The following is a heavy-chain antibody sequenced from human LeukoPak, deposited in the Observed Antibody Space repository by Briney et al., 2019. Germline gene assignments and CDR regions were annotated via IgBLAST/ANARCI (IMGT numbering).Heavy chain of an antibody. CDR3: ARDQAPYGDYVPLFDP. V-gene: IGHV3-66*01. CDR2: IYSDGST. D-gene: IGHD4-17*01. CDR1: GFIVSGDF. J-gene: IGHJ5*02. Sequence: GGSLRLSCAASGFIVSGDFMSWVRQAPGKGLEWVSVIYSDGSTYYADSVKGRFTISRDNSKNTLYLQMNSLRAEDTAVYYCARDQAPYGDYVPLFDPWGQGTLVTVSS.